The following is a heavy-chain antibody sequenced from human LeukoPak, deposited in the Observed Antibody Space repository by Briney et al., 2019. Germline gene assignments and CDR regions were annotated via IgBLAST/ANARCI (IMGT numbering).Heavy chain of an antibody. Sequence: ASVKVSCKVSGYTVTELSIHWVRQGPGKGLELMGGFDPEDGETIYAQKFQGRVTMTEDTSTDTAYMELSSLRSEDTAVSYCATDAPYCSGGSCYLLNWGQGTLVTVSS. V-gene: IGHV1-24*01. CDR2: FDPEDGET. CDR1: GYTVTELS. CDR3: ATDAPYCSGGSCYLLN. D-gene: IGHD2-15*01. J-gene: IGHJ4*02.